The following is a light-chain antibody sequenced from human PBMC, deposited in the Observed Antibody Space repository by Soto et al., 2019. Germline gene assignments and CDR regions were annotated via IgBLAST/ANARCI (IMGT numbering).Light chain of an antibody. CDR1: QGISSY. Sequence: TQSPSFLSASVGDRVTFTCRASQGISSYLAWYQHKPGQTPRLLIYDTSTRATGVPARFSGSRSGTEFTLTINSLQSEDFAVYYCQRYNNWPLTFGGGTKVESK. J-gene: IGKJ4*01. V-gene: IGKV3-15*01. CDR3: QRYNNWPLT. CDR2: DTS.